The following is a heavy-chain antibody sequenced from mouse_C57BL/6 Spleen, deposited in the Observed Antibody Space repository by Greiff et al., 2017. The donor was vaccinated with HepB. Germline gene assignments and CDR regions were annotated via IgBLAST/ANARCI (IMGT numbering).Heavy chain of an antibody. Sequence: DVKLVESGGDLVKPGGSLKLSCAASGFTFSSYGMSWVRQTPDKRLEWVATISSGGSYTYYPDSVKGRFTISRDNANNTLYLQMSSLKSEDTAMYYCARYYYGSSRYFDVWGTGTTVTVSS. D-gene: IGHD1-1*01. CDR2: ISSGGSYT. V-gene: IGHV5-6*02. J-gene: IGHJ1*03. CDR3: ARYYYGSSRYFDV. CDR1: GFTFSSYG.